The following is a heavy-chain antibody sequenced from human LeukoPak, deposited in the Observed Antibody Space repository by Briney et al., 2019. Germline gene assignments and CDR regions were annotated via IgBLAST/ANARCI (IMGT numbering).Heavy chain of an antibody. CDR3: ARGPSARFGESRSDY. V-gene: IGHV1-69*04. Sequence: VASVKVSCKASGGTFSSYAISWVRQAPGQGLEWMGRIIPILGIANYAQKFQGRVTITADKSTSTAYMELSSLRSEDTAVYYCARGPSARFGESRSDYWGQGTLVTVSS. D-gene: IGHD3-10*01. CDR2: IIPILGIA. J-gene: IGHJ4*02. CDR1: GGTFSSYA.